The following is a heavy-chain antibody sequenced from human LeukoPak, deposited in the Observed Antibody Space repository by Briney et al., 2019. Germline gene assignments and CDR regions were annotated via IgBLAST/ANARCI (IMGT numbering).Heavy chain of an antibody. J-gene: IGHJ3*02. CDR2: ISPDNGNT. V-gene: IGHV1-18*01. CDR1: GYTFSTYG. D-gene: IGHD3-10*01. Sequence: ASVKVSCQTSGYTFSTYGLSWVRQAPGQGLEWMGWISPDNGNTNYAQKFQGRLSMTTDTSTSTGYMELRSLRSDDTAVYYCARELTMNYYGRDGLDIWGQGTVVIVSS. CDR3: ARELTMNYYGRDGLDI.